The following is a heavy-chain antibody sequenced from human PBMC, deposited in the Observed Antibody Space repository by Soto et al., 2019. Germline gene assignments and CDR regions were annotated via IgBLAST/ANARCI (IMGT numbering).Heavy chain of an antibody. CDR3: AGASGDYVGDWYFDL. CDR2: ISSSSTYI. J-gene: IGHJ2*01. V-gene: IGHV3-21*01. Sequence: EVQLVESGGGLVKPGGSLRLSCAASEFTFSTYSMHWVRQAPGKGLEWVSSISSSSTYIYYADSVKGRFTISRDNAKNSLYLQMNSLRAEDTALYYCAGASGDYVGDWYFDLWGRGTLVTVPS. D-gene: IGHD2-21*02. CDR1: EFTFSTYS.